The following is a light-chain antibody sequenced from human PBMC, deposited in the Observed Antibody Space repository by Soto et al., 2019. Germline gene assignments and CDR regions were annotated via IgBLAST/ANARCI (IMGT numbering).Light chain of an antibody. CDR1: QSVSSY. CDR2: DTS. V-gene: IGKV3-11*01. CDR3: QHRSNWPPIT. Sequence: EIVLTQSPATLSLSPGERATLSCRASQSVSSYSAWYQQKPGQAPRLLIYDTSNRATGIPARFSGSGSGTDFILTISSLEPEDFAVYYCQHRSNWPPITFGQGTRLEIK. J-gene: IGKJ5*01.